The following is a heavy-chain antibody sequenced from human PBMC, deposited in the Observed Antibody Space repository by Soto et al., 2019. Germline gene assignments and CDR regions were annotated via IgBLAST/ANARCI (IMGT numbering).Heavy chain of an antibody. D-gene: IGHD3-10*01. J-gene: IGHJ4*02. CDR2: IYWDDDK. V-gene: IGHV2-5*02. Sequence: QITLTESGPTLVKPTQTLTLTCTFSGFSLSTNGVGVGWIRQPPGKALEWLALIYWDDDKRLTPSLKSRLTVGKAXSKNQVVLTMTNMDPVDTGTYYCAHRGGTTYFFDYWGQGTLVTVSS. CDR3: AHRGGTTYFFDY. CDR1: GFSLSTNGVG.